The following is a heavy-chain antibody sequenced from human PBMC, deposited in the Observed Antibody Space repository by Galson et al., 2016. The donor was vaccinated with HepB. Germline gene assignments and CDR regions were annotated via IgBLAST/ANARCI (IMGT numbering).Heavy chain of an antibody. V-gene: IGHV3-30-3*01. CDR1: GFTFSNYP. CDR2: ISYDGITK. CDR3: ARNSGSYDPFDY. J-gene: IGHJ4*02. Sequence: SLRLSCAASGFTFSNYPIHWVRQAPGKGLEWVAVISYDGITKNYADSVKGRFTISRDNSKNTLYLQMNSLRTEDTAVYYCARNSGSYDPFDYWGQGTLVTASS. D-gene: IGHD1-26*01.